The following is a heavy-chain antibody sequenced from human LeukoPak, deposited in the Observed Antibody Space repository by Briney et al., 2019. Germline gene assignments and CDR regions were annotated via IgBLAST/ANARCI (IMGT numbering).Heavy chain of an antibody. J-gene: IGHJ3*02. CDR1: GGSISSSSFY. Sequence: SETLPLTCTLSGGSISSSSFYWGWIRQPPGKGLECIGTIYYSGITYYNSSLKSRVTISVDTSKNQFSLKLSSVTAADTAVYFCARSGPAAGRPDAFDIWGQGTMVTVSS. CDR3: ARSGPAAGRPDAFDI. CDR2: IYYSGIT. V-gene: IGHV4-39*07. D-gene: IGHD2-2*01.